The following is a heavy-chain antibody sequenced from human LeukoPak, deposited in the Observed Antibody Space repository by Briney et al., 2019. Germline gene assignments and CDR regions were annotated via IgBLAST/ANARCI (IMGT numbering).Heavy chain of an antibody. Sequence: SETLSLTCAVYGGSFSGYYWSWIRQPPGKGLEWIGEINHSGRTNYNPSLKSRVTISVDTSKNQFSLKLSSVTAADTAVYYCARSRPRMLRFLEWSHRAYMDVWGKGTTVTVSS. CDR2: INHSGRT. V-gene: IGHV4-34*01. CDR3: ARSRPRMLRFLEWSHRAYMDV. CDR1: GGSFSGYY. D-gene: IGHD3-3*01. J-gene: IGHJ6*03.